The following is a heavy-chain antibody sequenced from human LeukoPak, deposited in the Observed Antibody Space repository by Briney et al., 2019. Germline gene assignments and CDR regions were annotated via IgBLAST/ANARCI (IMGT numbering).Heavy chain of an antibody. D-gene: IGHD5-24*01. CDR1: GGSFSGYY. CDR3: ARGRKYVATIIN. Sequence: SETLSLTCAVYGGSFSGYYWSWIRQPPGKGLEWIGEINHSGSTNYNPSLKSRVTISVDTSKNQFSLKLSSVTAADTAAYYCARGRKYVATIINWGQGTLVTVSS. CDR2: INHSGST. V-gene: IGHV4-34*01. J-gene: IGHJ4*02.